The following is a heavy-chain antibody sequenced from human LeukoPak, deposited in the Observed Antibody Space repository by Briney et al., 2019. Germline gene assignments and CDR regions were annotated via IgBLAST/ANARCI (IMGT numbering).Heavy chain of an antibody. CDR2: IIPIFGTA. CDR1: GGTFSSYA. J-gene: IGHJ6*03. V-gene: IGHV1-69*13. CDR3: ARDTTDPDYYYYYMDV. Sequence: SVKVSCKASGGTFSSYAISWVRQAPGQGLEWMGGIIPIFGTANYAQKFQGRVTITADESTSTAYMELSSLRSEDTAVYYCARDTTDPDYYYYYMDVWGKGTTVTISS. D-gene: IGHD4-17*01.